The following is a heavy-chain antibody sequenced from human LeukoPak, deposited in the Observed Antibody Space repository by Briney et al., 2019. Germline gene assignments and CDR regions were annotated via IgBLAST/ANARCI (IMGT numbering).Heavy chain of an antibody. CDR1: GFTFSSYW. Sequence: PGGSLRLSCAASGFTFSSYWMSWVRQAPGKGLEWVANIKHDESEKYYVDSVKGRFTTSRDNAKNSLYLHMNSLRAEDTAVYYCARDKIAAATTGSSFHHWGQGTLVTVSS. CDR3: ARDKIAAATTGSSFHH. CDR2: IKHDESEK. J-gene: IGHJ1*01. V-gene: IGHV3-7*01. D-gene: IGHD6-13*01.